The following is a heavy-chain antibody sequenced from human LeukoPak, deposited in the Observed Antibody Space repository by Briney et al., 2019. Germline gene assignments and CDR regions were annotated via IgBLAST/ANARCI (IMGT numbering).Heavy chain of an antibody. J-gene: IGHJ4*02. CDR1: GGSISSYY. Sequence: RSSETLSLTCTVSGGSISSYYWSWIRQPPGKGLEWIGYIHYSGSTNYNPSLKSRVTISVDTSKNQFSLKLSSVTAADTAVYYCAGGDYYDSSGYWGYYFDYWGQGTLVTVSS. CDR3: AGGDYYDSSGYWGYYFDY. D-gene: IGHD3-22*01. CDR2: IHYSGST. V-gene: IGHV4-59*01.